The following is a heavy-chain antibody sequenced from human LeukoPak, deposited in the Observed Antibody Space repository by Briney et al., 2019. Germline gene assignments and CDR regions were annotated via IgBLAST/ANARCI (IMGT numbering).Heavy chain of an antibody. J-gene: IGHJ4*02. V-gene: IGHV3-30*02. Sequence: PGGSLRLSCAASGFTFSSYGMHGVRQAPGKGLEWVAFKRYDGSNKYYADSVKGRFTISRDNSKNTLYLQMNSLRAEDTAVYYCAKDHGVATIIPRDYFDYWGQGTLVTVSS. CDR3: AKDHGVATIIPRDYFDY. CDR1: GFTFSSYG. D-gene: IGHD5-12*01. CDR2: KRYDGSNK.